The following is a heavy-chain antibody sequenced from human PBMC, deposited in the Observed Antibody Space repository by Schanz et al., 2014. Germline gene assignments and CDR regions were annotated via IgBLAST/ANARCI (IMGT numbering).Heavy chain of an antibody. Sequence: EVQLVESGAGLVQPGGSLRLSCAASGFSFSRYSMNWVRQAPGKGLEWVSYISSSSSTRYYADSVKGRFTISRDNAKNSLFLQMNSLRAEDTAVYYCARGRVLESWGQGTLVTVSS. CDR3: ARGRVLES. D-gene: IGHD1-1*01. CDR1: GFSFSRYS. J-gene: IGHJ5*02. V-gene: IGHV3-48*01. CDR2: ISSSSSTR.